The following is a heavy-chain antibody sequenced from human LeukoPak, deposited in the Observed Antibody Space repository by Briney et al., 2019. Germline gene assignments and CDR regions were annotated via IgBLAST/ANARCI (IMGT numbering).Heavy chain of an antibody. CDR2: ISAYNGNT. Sequence: ASVKVSCKASGYTFTSYGISWVRQAPGQGLEWMGWISAYNGNTNYAQKLQGRVTMTTDTSTSTAYMELRSLRSDDTAVYYCARDYGSGIPQSWFDPWGQGTLVTVSS. J-gene: IGHJ5*02. D-gene: IGHD3-10*01. V-gene: IGHV1-18*01. CDR3: ARDYGSGIPQSWFDP. CDR1: GYTFTSYG.